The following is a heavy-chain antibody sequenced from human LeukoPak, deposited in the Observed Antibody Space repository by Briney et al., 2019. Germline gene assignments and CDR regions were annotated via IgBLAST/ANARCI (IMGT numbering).Heavy chain of an antibody. Sequence: GESLKISCKGSGYSFTTYWIGWVGRMPGKGLGWMGIIYPGDSDTTYSPSFQGQVTISADKSISTAYLQWSSLKASDTAIYYCARQGAAGKYYYYYMDVWGKGTTVTVSS. CDR2: IYPGDSDT. CDR3: ARQGAAGKYYYYYMDV. V-gene: IGHV5-51*01. D-gene: IGHD6-13*01. CDR1: GYSFTTYW. J-gene: IGHJ6*03.